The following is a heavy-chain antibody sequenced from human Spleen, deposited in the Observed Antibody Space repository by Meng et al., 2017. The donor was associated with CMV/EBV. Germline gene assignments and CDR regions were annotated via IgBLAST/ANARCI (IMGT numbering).Heavy chain of an antibody. J-gene: IGHJ6*02. Sequence: GESLKISCAASGFTFSSYSMNWVRQAPGKGLEWVSSISSSGNYIYYADSVKGRFTISRDNAKNSLYLQMNSLRAEDTAVYYCARDRPYGYDTSGRPFYYGMDVWGQGTTVTVSS. CDR3: ARDRPYGYDTSGRPFYYGMDV. D-gene: IGHD3-22*01. CDR1: GFTFSSYS. V-gene: IGHV3-21*01. CDR2: ISSSGNYI.